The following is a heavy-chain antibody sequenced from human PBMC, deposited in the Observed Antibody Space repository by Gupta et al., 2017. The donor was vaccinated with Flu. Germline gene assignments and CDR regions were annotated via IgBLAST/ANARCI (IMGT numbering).Heavy chain of an antibody. V-gene: IGHV3-15*01. CDR3: ATDVTGWEVLGWDYFDY. CDR2: IQTQSLGGTP. J-gene: IGHJ4*02. D-gene: IGHD1-26*01. CDR1: GFTFSDAS. Sequence: DVHLVESGGGLIKPGGSLRLSCVASGFTFSDASMTWVRQAPGKRLEWVGHIQTQSLGGTPDYATPVKGRFTISRDDSKNTLYLQMNSLKTEDTAVYYCATDVTGWEVLGWDYFDYWGQGSLVTVSS.